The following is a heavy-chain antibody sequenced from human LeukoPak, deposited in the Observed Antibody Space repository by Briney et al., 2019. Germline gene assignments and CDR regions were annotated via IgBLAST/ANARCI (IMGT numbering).Heavy chain of an antibody. CDR3: AGEMVQLPTHMDV. V-gene: IGHV4-38-2*02. D-gene: IGHD5-18*01. Sequence: SETLSLTCTVSGYSISSGYYWGWIRQPPGKGLEWIGSIYHSGSTYYNPSLKSRVTISVDTSKNQFSLKLSSVTAADTAVYYCAGEMVQLPTHMDVWGKGTTVTVSS. CDR2: IYHSGST. J-gene: IGHJ6*03. CDR1: GYSISSGYY.